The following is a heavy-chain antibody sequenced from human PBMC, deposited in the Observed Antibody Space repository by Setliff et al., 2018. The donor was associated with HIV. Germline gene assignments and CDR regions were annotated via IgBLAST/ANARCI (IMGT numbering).Heavy chain of an antibody. Sequence: ASVKVSCKASGYTFTSYAMHWVRQAPGQRLEWMGWINAGNGNTKYSQKFQGRVTITRDTSASTAYMELRSLRSDDTAVYYCARDAPGNTESAPGYWGQGTLVTV. J-gene: IGHJ4*02. CDR3: ARDAPGNTESAPGY. D-gene: IGHD1-7*01. CDR2: INAGNGNT. CDR1: GYTFTSYA. V-gene: IGHV1-3*01.